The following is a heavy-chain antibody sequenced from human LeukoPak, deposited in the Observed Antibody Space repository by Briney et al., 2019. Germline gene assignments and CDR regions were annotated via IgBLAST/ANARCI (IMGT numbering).Heavy chain of an antibody. CDR1: GYTFSSYG. CDR3: ARDGLSSGWLQDY. Sequence: GRSLRLSCAASGYTFSSYGMHWVRQAPGKGLEWVAAIWYDGSNKYYADSVKGRFTISRDNSKNTLYLQMNSLRAEDTAVYYCARDGLSSGWLQDYWGQGTLVTVSS. V-gene: IGHV3-33*01. CDR2: IWYDGSNK. J-gene: IGHJ4*02. D-gene: IGHD6-19*01.